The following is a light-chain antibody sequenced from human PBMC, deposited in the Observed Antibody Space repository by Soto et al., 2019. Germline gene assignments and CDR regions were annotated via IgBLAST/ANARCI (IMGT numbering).Light chain of an antibody. Sequence: QSVLTQPPSVSAAPGQKVTISCSGSSSNIGNNYVSWYQQLPGTAHKLLIYDNNNRPSGIPDRFSGSKSGTSATLGITGLQTGDEADYYCGTWDSSLSAGVFGGGTKLTVL. CDR1: SSNIGNNY. V-gene: IGLV1-51*01. CDR3: GTWDSSLSAGV. J-gene: IGLJ3*02. CDR2: DNN.